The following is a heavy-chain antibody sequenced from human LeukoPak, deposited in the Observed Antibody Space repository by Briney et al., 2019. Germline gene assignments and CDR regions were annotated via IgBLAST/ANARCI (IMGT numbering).Heavy chain of an antibody. CDR2: IESDGSTT. CDR3: ARVVDTDFDY. V-gene: IGHV3-74*01. D-gene: IGHD5-18*01. CDR1: GFTFSSYW. J-gene: IGHJ4*02. Sequence: GGSLRLSCAASGFTFSSYWMHWVRQAPGKGLVWVSRIESDGSTTTYADSVKGRFTISRDNAKNTLYLQMNSLRAEDTAVYYCARVVDTDFDYWGQGTLVTVSS.